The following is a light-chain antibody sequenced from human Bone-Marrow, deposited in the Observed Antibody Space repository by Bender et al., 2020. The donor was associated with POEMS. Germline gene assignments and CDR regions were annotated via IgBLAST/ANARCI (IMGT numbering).Light chain of an antibody. CDR3: AVWDDSLNGWV. CDR1: SSDVGSYNL. J-gene: IGLJ3*02. Sequence: QSALTQPASVSGSPGQSITISCTGTSSDVGSYNLVSWYQQHPGKAPKLMIYEVNKRPSGVSDRFSGSKSGTSASLAISGLQSEDEADYYCAVWDDSLNGWVFGGGTKLTVL. V-gene: IGLV2-14*02. CDR2: EVN.